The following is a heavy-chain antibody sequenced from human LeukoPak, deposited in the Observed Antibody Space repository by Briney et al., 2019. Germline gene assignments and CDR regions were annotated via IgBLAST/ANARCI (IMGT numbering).Heavy chain of an antibody. CDR3: ARQYYYDSSGLDAFDI. J-gene: IGHJ3*02. CDR2: IYPGDSDT. CDR1: GYSFTSYW. D-gene: IGHD3-22*01. V-gene: IGHV5-51*01. Sequence: GESLQISCKGSGYSFTSYWIGWVRQMPGKGLEWMGIIYPGDSDTRYSPSFQGQVTISADKSISTAYLQWSSLKASDTAMYYCARQYYYDSSGLDAFDIWGQGTMVTVSS.